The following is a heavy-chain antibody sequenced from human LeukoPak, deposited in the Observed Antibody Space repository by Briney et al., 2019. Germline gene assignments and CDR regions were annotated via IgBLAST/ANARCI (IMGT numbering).Heavy chain of an antibody. CDR2: ITGGHYAT. Sequence: GGSLRLSCADSGFSFSSFAMTWVRQAPGKGLEWVSSITGGHYATYNTDSVKGRFTISRDNAKNTLYLQMKSLRADDTAIYYCTKDPNGDYIGAFDPWGQGTLVTVSS. J-gene: IGHJ5*02. CDR1: GFSFSSFA. D-gene: IGHD4-17*01. CDR3: TKDPNGDYIGAFDP. V-gene: IGHV3-23*01.